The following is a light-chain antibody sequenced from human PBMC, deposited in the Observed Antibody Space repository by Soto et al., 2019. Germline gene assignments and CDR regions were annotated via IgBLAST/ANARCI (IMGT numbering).Light chain of an antibody. V-gene: IGKV1-12*01. CDR1: QDILSW. CDR3: QQANSFPIT. J-gene: IGKJ3*01. Sequence: DIPMTQSPSSVSASVGVRVTITCRASQDILSWLAWYQQKPGEAPRLLIYASSNLPSGVPSRFSGKRSGTDFTSTISSLQPEDFATDYCQQANSFPITFGPGTRLDI. CDR2: ASS.